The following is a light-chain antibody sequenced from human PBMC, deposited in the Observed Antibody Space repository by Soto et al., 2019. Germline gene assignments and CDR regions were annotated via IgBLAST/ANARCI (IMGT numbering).Light chain of an antibody. Sequence: EIVLTQSPGTLSLSPGEGATLSCRASQRVSSSYLAWYQQKPGQAPRLLIYGASRRATGIPDRFSGSGSGTDFTLTISRLEPEDFAVYYCQQCGTSSWTFGQGTKVEI. V-gene: IGKV3-20*01. CDR1: QRVSSSY. CDR2: GAS. CDR3: QQCGTSSWT. J-gene: IGKJ1*01.